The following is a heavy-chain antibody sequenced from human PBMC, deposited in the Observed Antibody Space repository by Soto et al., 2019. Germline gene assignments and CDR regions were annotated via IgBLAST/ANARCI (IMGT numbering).Heavy chain of an antibody. CDR1: GGSFSGYY. D-gene: IGHD3-3*01. CDR3: ASGNGITIFGVARDGYY. Sequence: SETLSLTCAVYGGSFSGYYWSWIRQPQGKGLEWIGEINHSGSTNYNPSLKSRVTISVDTSKNQFSLKLSSVTAADTAVYYCASGNGITIFGVARDGYYWGQGTLVTVSS. CDR2: INHSGST. V-gene: IGHV4-34*01. J-gene: IGHJ4*02.